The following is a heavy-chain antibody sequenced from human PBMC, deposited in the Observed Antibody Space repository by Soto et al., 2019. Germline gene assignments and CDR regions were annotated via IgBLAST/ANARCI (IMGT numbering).Heavy chain of an antibody. D-gene: IGHD3-3*01. V-gene: IGHV4-39*01. Sequence: SETLSLTCTVSGGSISSSSYYWGWIRQPPGKGLEWIGSIYYSGSTYYNPSLKSRVTISVDTSKNQFSLELSSVPAADPAVYYCARQQGYYDFPYYYYYYMDVWGKGTTVTVSS. CDR2: IYYSGST. J-gene: IGHJ6*03. CDR3: ARQQGYYDFPYYYYYYMDV. CDR1: GGSISSSSYY.